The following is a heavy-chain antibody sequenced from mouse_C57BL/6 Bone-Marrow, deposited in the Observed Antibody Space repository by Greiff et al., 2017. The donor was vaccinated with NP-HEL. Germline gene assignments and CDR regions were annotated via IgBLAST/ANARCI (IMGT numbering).Heavy chain of an antibody. J-gene: IGHJ4*01. Sequence: DVQLQESGPGLVKPSQSLSLTCSVTGYSITSGYYWNWIRQFPGNKLEWMGYISYDGSNNYNPSLKNRISITRDTSKNQFFLKLNSVTTEDTATYYCANGYYVGYYAMDYWGQGTSVTVSS. CDR2: ISYDGSN. V-gene: IGHV3-6*01. D-gene: IGHD2-3*01. CDR3: ANGYYVGYYAMDY. CDR1: GYSITSGYY.